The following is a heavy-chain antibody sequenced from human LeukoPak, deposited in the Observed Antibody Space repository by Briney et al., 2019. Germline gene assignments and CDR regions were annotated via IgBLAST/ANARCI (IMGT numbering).Heavy chain of an antibody. CDR1: GGSISSSNW. CDR3: ARALTYYDFWSGYYTGGAFDY. Sequence: SSETLSLTCAVPGGSISSSNWWSWVRQPPGKGLEWIGEIYHSGSTNYNPSLKSRVTISVDKSKNQFSLKLSSVTAADTAVYYCARALTYYDFWSGYYTGGAFDYWGQGTLVTVSS. V-gene: IGHV4-4*02. J-gene: IGHJ4*02. CDR2: IYHSGST. D-gene: IGHD3-3*01.